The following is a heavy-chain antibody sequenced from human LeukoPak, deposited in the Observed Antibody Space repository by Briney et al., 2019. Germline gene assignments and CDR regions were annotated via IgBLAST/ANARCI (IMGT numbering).Heavy chain of an antibody. D-gene: IGHD3-10*01. CDR2: INHNGST. Sequence: SETLTLTCAVYGGSFSGYYWSWIRQPPGKGLEWIGEINHNGSTNYNPSLKSRVTISVHTTQNQFSLTLSSVTAADTAVYYCGRSRPRAGLDYFGSGSYFFYGGQGTLVTVSS. J-gene: IGHJ4*02. V-gene: IGHV4-34*01. CDR1: GGSFSGYY. CDR3: GRSRPRAGLDYFGSGSYFFY.